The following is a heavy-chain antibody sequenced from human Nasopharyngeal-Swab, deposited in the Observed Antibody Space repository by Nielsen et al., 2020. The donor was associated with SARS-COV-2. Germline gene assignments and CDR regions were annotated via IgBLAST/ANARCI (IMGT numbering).Heavy chain of an antibody. CDR1: GGSFSGYY. CDR3: ARKFYYYYYYMDV. CDR2: IGHSGST. J-gene: IGHJ6*03. Sequence: SLTCAVYGGSFSGYYWSWIRQPPGKGLEWIGEIGHSGSTNYNPSLKSRVTISVDTSKNQFSLKLSSVTAADTAVYYCARKFYYYYYYMDVWGKGTTVTVSS. V-gene: IGHV4-34*01.